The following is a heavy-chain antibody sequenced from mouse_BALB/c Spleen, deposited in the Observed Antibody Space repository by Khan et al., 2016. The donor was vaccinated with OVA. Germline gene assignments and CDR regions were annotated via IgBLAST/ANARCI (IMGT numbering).Heavy chain of an antibody. CDR2: INPHIGET. D-gene: IGHD1-1*01. CDR3: ARIYGSDFDY. CDR1: GYSFTGYF. J-gene: IGHJ2*01. V-gene: IGHV1-20*02. Sequence: VQLKESGPELVKPGASVKISCKASGYSFTGYFMNWVMQSHGKSLEWIGRINPHIGETFYNHKFKGKATLTVDESSSTAHMELRSLASEDSAVYYCARIYGSDFDYWGQGTTLTVSS.